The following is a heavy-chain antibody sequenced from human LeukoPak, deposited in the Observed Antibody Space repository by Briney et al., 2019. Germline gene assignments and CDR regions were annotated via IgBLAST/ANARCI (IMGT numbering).Heavy chain of an antibody. J-gene: IGHJ4*02. D-gene: IGHD3-16*01. CDR1: GFTFSSYE. Sequence: PGGSLRLSCAASGFTFSSYEMNWVRQAPGKGLEWVSSISSSSSYIYYADSVKGRFTISRDNAKNSLYLQMNSLRAEDTAVYYCARGSVMITFGGVTDFDYWGQGTLVTVSS. CDR2: ISSSSSYI. CDR3: ARGSVMITFGGVTDFDY. V-gene: IGHV3-21*01.